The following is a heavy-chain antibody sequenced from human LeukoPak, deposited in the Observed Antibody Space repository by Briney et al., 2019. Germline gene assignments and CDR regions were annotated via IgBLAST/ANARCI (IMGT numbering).Heavy chain of an antibody. CDR1: GFTFSSYW. CDR3: AKGGEQVTWNFQN. V-gene: IGHV3-7*03. J-gene: IGHJ1*01. Sequence: PGGSLRLSCAASGFTFSSYWMSWVRQAPGKGLEWVANIKQDGSEKYYVDSVRGRFTISRDNSKNTLYLQMNSLRAEDTAVYYCAKGGEQVTWNFQNWGQGTLVTVSS. D-gene: IGHD1/OR15-1a*01. CDR2: IKQDGSEK.